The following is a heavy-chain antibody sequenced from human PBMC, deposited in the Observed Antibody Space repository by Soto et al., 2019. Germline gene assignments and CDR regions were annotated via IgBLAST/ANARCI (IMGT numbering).Heavy chain of an antibody. J-gene: IGHJ4*02. CDR3: ASAGFDCSSTSCYYFDY. CDR1: GYTFTSYG. V-gene: IGHV1-18*01. CDR2: ISAYNGNT. Sequence: QVQLVQSGAEVKKPGASVKVSCKASGYTFTSYGISWVRQAPGQGLEWMGWISAYNGNTNYAQKLQGRVTMTTDTSTSTAYMELRSLRSDDTAVCYCASAGFDCSSTSCYYFDYWGQGTLVTVSS. D-gene: IGHD2-2*01.